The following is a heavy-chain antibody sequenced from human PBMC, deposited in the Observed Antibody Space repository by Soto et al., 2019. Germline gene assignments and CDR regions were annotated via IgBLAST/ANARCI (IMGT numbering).Heavy chain of an antibody. CDR3: ARHWHHDILTGYYTFDY. CDR1: GGSISSGGYS. Sequence: SETLSLTCAVSGGSISSGGYSWSWIRQPPGKGLEWIGYIYHSGSTYYNPSLKSRVTISVDRSKNQFSLKLSSVTAADTAVYYCARHWHHDILTGYYTFDYWGQGALVTSPQ. D-gene: IGHD3-9*01. V-gene: IGHV4-30-2*01. CDR2: IYHSGST. J-gene: IGHJ4*02.